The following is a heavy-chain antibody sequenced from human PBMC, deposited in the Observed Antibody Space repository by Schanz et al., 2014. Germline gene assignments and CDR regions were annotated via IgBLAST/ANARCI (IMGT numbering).Heavy chain of an antibody. J-gene: IGHJ3*01. D-gene: IGHD2-8*02. Sequence: QILLVQPGPEVKKPGASVTVSCKASGYDFHIYAYSWVRQAPGQGPEFMGWISTFRNEDTNSAQRFQGRLTMTTDTSTSTAYMELRSLRSDDTAMYYCATMWGYCTATACQILEVLDVWGQGTMVTVSS. CDR3: ATMWGYCTATACQILEVLDV. CDR2: ISTFRNEDT. V-gene: IGHV1-18*01. CDR1: GYDFHIYA.